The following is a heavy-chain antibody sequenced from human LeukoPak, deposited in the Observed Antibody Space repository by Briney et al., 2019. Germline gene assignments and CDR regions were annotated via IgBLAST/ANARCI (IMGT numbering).Heavy chain of an antibody. CDR1: GFTFSSYG. CDR3: AKIAVAGIVDY. Sequence: QSGGSLILSCAASGFTFSSYGMHWVRQAPGKGLEWVAVISYDGSNKYYADSVKGRFTISRDNSKNTLYLQMNSLRAEDTAVYYCAKIAVAGIVDYWGQGTLVTVSS. V-gene: IGHV3-30*18. CDR2: ISYDGSNK. D-gene: IGHD6-19*01. J-gene: IGHJ4*02.